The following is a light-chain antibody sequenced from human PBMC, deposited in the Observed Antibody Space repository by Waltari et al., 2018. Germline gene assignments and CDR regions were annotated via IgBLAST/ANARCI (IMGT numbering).Light chain of an antibody. Sequence: QSVLTQPPSASGTPGQRVTISCSGSSSNIGSNSVNWYQHLPGTAPKLLIYSDNQRPAGVPDRFSGSKSEASASLAISGLQSEDEADYDCAAWDVSLNGLVFGGGTKLTVL. CDR1: SSNIGSNS. V-gene: IGLV1-44*01. J-gene: IGLJ2*01. CDR2: SDN. CDR3: AAWDVSLNGLV.